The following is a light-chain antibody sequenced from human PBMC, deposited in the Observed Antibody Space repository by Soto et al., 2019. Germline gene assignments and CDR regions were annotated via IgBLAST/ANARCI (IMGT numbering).Light chain of an antibody. J-gene: IGKJ2*01. V-gene: IGKV1-39*01. Sequence: DIQMTQSPSSLSASVGDRVTISCRASQHINFFLNWYQQKPGQAPNILIFAASTLQTGVPSRFRGRASGTDFTLTIDNVQHEDSGTYYCQQSFTAPRYTFGQGTQLEIK. CDR3: QQSFTAPRYT. CDR1: QHINFF. CDR2: AAS.